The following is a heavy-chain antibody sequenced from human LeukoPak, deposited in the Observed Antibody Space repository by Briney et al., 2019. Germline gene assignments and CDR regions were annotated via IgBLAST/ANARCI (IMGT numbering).Heavy chain of an antibody. CDR1: GYSFTGYY. D-gene: IGHD3-22*01. J-gene: IGHJ4*02. CDR2: INPSGGST. V-gene: IGHV1-46*01. CDR3: ARDYLKSYDSSGYYY. Sequence: ASVKVSRTASGYSFTGYYMHWVRPAPGQGLEWMGIINPSGGSTSTAQKFQGRVTMTRNTCTSTVYMELSSLRSEDTAVYYCARDYLKSYDSSGYYYWGQGTLVTVSS.